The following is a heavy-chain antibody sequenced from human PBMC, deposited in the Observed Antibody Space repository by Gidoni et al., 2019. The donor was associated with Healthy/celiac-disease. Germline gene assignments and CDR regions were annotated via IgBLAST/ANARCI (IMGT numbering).Heavy chain of an antibody. D-gene: IGHD1-26*01. CDR2: ISWDGGRT. CDR1: GFTFDDYA. Sequence: EVQLVESGGVVVQPGGSLRLSCAASGFTFDDYAMHWVRQAPGKGLEWVSLISWDGGRTYYADSVKGRFTISRDNSKNSLYLQMNSLRAEDTALYYCAKGRVGSKYGYYYGMDVWGQGTTVTVSS. CDR3: AKGRVGSKYGYYYGMDV. J-gene: IGHJ6*02. V-gene: IGHV3-43D*03.